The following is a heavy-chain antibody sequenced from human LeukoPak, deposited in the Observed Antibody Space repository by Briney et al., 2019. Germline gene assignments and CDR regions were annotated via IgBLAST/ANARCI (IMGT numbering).Heavy chain of an antibody. J-gene: IGHJ4*02. Sequence: GGSLRLSCAASGFTFSSYDMHWVRQATGKGLEWVSAIGTAGDTYYPGSVKGRFTISRENAKNSLYLQMNSLRAVDTAVYYCARGAAAAGTMDYWGQGTLVTVSS. CDR3: ARGAAAAGTMDY. CDR2: IGTAGDT. D-gene: IGHD6-13*01. V-gene: IGHV3-13*01. CDR1: GFTFSSYD.